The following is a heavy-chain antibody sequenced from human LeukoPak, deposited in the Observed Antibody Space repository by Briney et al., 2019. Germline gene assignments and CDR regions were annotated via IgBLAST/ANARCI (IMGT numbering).Heavy chain of an antibody. V-gene: IGHV4-39*07. CDR3: ARGNMEYLILWWPNWFDP. Sequence: HPSETLSLTCAVYGGSFSSYYWGWIRQPPGKGLEWIGSIYYSGSTYYNPSLKSRVTISVDTSKNQFSLKLSSVTAADTAVYYCARGNMEYLILWWPNWFDPWGQGTLVTVSP. CDR1: GGSFSSYY. CDR2: IYYSGST. D-gene: IGHD2-21*01. J-gene: IGHJ5*02.